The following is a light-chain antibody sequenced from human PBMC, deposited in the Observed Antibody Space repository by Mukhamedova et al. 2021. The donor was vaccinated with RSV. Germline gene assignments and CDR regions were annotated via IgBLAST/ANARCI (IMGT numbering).Light chain of an antibody. CDR3: QAWDSSTYV. CDR1: KLGHKY. Sequence: GDKLGHKYASWYQQKPGQSPVLVIYQDTKRPSGIPERFSGSNSGNTATLTISGTQAMDEADYYCQAWDSSTYVFGTGTKVTVL. CDR2: QDT. J-gene: IGLJ1*01. V-gene: IGLV3-1*01.